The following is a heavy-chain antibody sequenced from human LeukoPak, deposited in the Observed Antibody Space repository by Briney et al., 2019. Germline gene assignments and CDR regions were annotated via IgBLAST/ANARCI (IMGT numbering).Heavy chain of an antibody. V-gene: IGHV4-59*01. CDR2: IYYSGST. CDR3: ARMMNSGYLYYFDY. CDR1: GGSISSYY. D-gene: IGHD3-22*01. J-gene: IGHJ4*02. Sequence: SETLSLTCTVSGGSISSYYWSWIRQPPGKGLEWIGYIYYSGSTNYNPSLKSRVTISVDTSKNQFSLKVSSVTAADTAVYYCARMMNSGYLYYFDYWGQGTLVTVSS.